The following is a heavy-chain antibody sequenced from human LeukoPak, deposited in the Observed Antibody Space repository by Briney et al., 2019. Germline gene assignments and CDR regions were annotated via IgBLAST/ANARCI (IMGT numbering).Heavy chain of an antibody. CDR1: GYRFTSYW. J-gene: IGHJ4*02. CDR2: IYPGDSDT. Sequence: GESLQISCQGSGYRFTSYWIGWVRQMPGKGLEWMGIIYPGDSDTRYSPSFQGQVTISADKSISTAYLQWSSLKASDTAMYYCARRSRYCSGGSCYPHFDYWGQGTLVTVSS. CDR3: ARRSRYCSGGSCYPHFDY. D-gene: IGHD2-15*01. V-gene: IGHV5-51*01.